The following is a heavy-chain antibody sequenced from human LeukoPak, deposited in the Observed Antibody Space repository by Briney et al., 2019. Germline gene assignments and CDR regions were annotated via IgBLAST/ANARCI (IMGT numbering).Heavy chain of an antibody. CDR1: GGSISSYY. CDR3: ARVNYDSSGYFFDY. CDR2: IYYSGST. J-gene: IGHJ4*02. Sequence: SETLSLTCTVSGGSISSYYWSWIRQPPGKGLEWIGYIYYSGSTNYNPSLKSRVTISVDTSKNQFSLKLSSVTAADTAVYYCARVNYDSSGYFFDYWGQGTLVAVSS. D-gene: IGHD3-22*01. V-gene: IGHV4-59*01.